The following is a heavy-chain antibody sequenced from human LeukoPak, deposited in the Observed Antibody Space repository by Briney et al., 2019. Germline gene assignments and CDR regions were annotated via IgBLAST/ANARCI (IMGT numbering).Heavy chain of an antibody. CDR2: IGGSGGSK. CDR3: AKGGYSYGYFDS. J-gene: IGHJ4*02. Sequence: GGSLRLSCAASGFTFGTYAMSWVRQAPGKGLEWVSAIGGSGGSKYYADSVKGRFTISRDNSKNTLYLQMNSLRAEDTGVYCCAKGGYSYGYFDSWGQGTLVTVSS. CDR1: GFTFGTYA. D-gene: IGHD5-18*01. V-gene: IGHV3-23*01.